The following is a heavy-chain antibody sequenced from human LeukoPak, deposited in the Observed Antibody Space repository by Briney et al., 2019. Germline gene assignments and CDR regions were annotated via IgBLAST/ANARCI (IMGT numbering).Heavy chain of an antibody. CDR1: GFIFSSFG. Sequence: GGSLRLSCAASGFIFSSFGMHWVRQAPGKGLEWVAILSYDGSNEYYAVSEKGRFTITRDKSKDTLYLQMNSVRVEDTAVYYCARAHLSSASTDYMDVWGKGTTVTVSS. V-gene: IGHV3-30*03. CDR2: LSYDGSNE. J-gene: IGHJ6*03. D-gene: IGHD6-6*01. CDR3: ARAHLSSASTDYMDV.